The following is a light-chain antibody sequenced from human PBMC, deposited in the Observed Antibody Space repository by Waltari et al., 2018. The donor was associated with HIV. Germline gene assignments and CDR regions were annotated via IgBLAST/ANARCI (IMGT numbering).Light chain of an antibody. CDR3: SAWDSSLSAVV. CDR1: SHNAVKHG. J-gene: IGLJ2*01. CDR2: KNN. Sequence: QAGLTQPPSVPKGLRQTATLTCTVNSHNAVKHGTHWLQHNQGHPPKLLSYKNNNRPSGISDRFSASRSGNTASLTITGLQPEDEADYFCSAWDSSLSAVVFGGGTTLTV. V-gene: IGLV10-54*04.